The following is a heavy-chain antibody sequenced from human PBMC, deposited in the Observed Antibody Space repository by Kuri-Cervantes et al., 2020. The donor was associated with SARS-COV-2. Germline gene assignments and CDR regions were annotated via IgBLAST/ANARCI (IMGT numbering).Heavy chain of an antibody. Sequence: GSLRLSCTVSGGSTSNSNYHWGWIRQPPGKGLEWIGTIYYSGTTYYNPSLKSRVTISVDTSKNRFSLKLSSVTAADTAVYYCARGIPLGYCSSTSCYERRNWFDPWGQGTLVTVSS. CDR3: ARGIPLGYCSSTSCYERRNWFDP. CDR2: IYYSGTT. V-gene: IGHV4-39*07. CDR1: GGSTSNSNYH. D-gene: IGHD2-2*01. J-gene: IGHJ5*02.